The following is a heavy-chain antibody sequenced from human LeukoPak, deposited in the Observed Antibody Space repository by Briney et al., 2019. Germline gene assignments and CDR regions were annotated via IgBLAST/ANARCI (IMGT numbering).Heavy chain of an antibody. V-gene: IGHV3-7*01. D-gene: IGHD2-8*02. CDR1: GFTFSGHW. Sequence: GWSLRLSCATSGFTFSGHWMSWVRQAPGKGPEWVANIKQDGSERYYVHSVKGRFTIYRDNAKNSLYLQMNSLRAEDTAVYYCARDGGHSTDLDYWGQGILVTVSS. CDR2: IKQDGSER. J-gene: IGHJ4*02. CDR3: ARDGGHSTDLDY.